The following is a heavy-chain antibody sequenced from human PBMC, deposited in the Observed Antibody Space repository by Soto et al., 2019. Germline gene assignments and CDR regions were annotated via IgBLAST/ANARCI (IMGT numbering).Heavy chain of an antibody. Sequence: GGSLRLSCAVSGFTFNSYSMNWVRQAPGKGLEWVSDIIDSGGSTYYADSVKGRFTISRDNSKSTLYLQMNSLRAEDTALYYCAKGRSYYYYYGVDVWGQGTTVTVSS. CDR1: GFTFNSYS. J-gene: IGHJ6*02. CDR3: AKGRSYYYYYGVDV. CDR2: IIDSGGST. V-gene: IGHV3-23*01.